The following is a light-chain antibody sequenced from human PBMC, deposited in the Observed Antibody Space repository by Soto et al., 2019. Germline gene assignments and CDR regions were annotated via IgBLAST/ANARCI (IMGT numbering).Light chain of an antibody. CDR1: QSVDSSF. V-gene: IGKV3-20*01. CDR2: GAS. J-gene: IGKJ1*01. CDR3: QQYVSSVT. Sequence: EIVLTQSPGSLSLSPGERATLSCRASQSVDSSFFAWYQKKPGQAPRLLIYGASKRATGIPDRFSGSGSGPDITLTISRLEPEDFAVYYCQQYVSSVTFGQGTKVEIK.